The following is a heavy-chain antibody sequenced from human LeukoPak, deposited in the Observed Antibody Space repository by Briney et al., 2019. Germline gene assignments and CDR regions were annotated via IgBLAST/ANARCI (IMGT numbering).Heavy chain of an antibody. CDR1: GFTFSSYG. V-gene: IGHV3-33*06. J-gene: IGHJ4*02. CDR3: AKGVDFWSGDRGYYFDY. D-gene: IGHD3-3*01. Sequence: PGRSLRLSCSASGFTFSSYGMHWVRQAPGKGLEGVAVIWYGGSNKYYADSVKGRFTISRDNSKDTLYLQMNSLRAEDTAVYYCAKGVDFWSGDRGYYFDYWGQGTLVTVSS. CDR2: IWYGGSNK.